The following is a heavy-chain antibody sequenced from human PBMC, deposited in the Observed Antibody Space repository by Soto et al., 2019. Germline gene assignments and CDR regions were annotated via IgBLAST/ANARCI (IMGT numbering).Heavy chain of an antibody. CDR1: GGSISSYY. CDR2: IYYSGST. V-gene: IGHV4-59*08. D-gene: IGHD2-2*01. J-gene: IGHJ6*03. Sequence: SETLSLTCTVSGGSISSYYWSWIRQPPGKGLEWIGYIYYSGSTNYNPSLKSRVTISVDTSKNQFSLKLSSVTAADTAVYYCARHSNPYCSSTSCYVYYYYYYMDVWGKGTTVTVPS. CDR3: ARHSNPYCSSTSCYVYYYYYYMDV.